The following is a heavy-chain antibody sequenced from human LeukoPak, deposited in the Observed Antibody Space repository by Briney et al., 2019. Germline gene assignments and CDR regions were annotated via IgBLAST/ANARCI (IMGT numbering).Heavy chain of an antibody. CDR1: GYSISSGYY. V-gene: IGHV4-38-2*02. J-gene: IGHJ5*02. CDR2: IDHSGST. Sequence: SETLSLTCTVSGYSISSGYYWGWIRQPPGKGLEWIGSIDHSGSTYYNPSLKSRVTISVDTPKNQFSLKLSSVTAADTAVYFCARNLWFGELLAAELDRFDPWGQGTLVTVSS. CDR3: ARNLWFGELLAAELDRFDP. D-gene: IGHD3-10*01.